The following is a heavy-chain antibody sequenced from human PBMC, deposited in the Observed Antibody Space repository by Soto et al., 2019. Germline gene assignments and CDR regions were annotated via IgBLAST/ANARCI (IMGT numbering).Heavy chain of an antibody. Sequence: GGSLRLSCAASGFTFSKNWMTWVRHAPGKGLEWVANINEDGGEIHYVDSVKGRFTISRDNAKNSLFLQMNSLRAEDTALYYCAKANSHSGGNFVFDSWGQGTLDTVSS. D-gene: IGHD2-21*01. V-gene: IGHV3-7*03. CDR3: AKANSHSGGNFVFDS. CDR1: GFTFSKNW. J-gene: IGHJ4*02. CDR2: INEDGGEI.